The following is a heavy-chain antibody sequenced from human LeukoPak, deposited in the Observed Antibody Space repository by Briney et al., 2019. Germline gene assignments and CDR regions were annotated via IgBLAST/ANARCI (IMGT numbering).Heavy chain of an antibody. Sequence: HTGGSLRLSCAASGFTFSSYAMSWVRQAPGKGLEWVSAISGSGGSTYYADSVKGRFTISRDNAKNSLYLQMNSLRAEDTAVHYCARVAGYGGNSWDYWGQGTLVTVSS. D-gene: IGHD4-23*01. V-gene: IGHV3-23*01. J-gene: IGHJ4*02. CDR2: ISGSGGST. CDR1: GFTFSSYA. CDR3: ARVAGYGGNSWDY.